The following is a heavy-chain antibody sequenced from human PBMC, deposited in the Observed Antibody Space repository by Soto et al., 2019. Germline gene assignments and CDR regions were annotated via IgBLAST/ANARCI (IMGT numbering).Heavy chain of an antibody. D-gene: IGHD6-13*01. CDR1: GFTFSLYG. CDR2: ITYEGSHQ. J-gene: IGHJ6*02. Sequence: QVQLVESGGGVVQPGKSVRLSCAASGFTFSLYGIHWVRQAPGKGLEWVAFITYEGSHQDYVDSVKGRFTLSRDNSKNIVYLQMNSLRPEDTAVYYCAKDVTAAGDNYYSTGVDVWGHGTTVTVSS. CDR3: AKDVTAAGDNYYSTGVDV. V-gene: IGHV3-30*18.